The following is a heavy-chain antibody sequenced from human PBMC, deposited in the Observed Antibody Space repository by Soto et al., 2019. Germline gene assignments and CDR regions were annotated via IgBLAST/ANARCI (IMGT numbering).Heavy chain of an antibody. CDR3: ARPPYPGCINAVCYPLDY. CDR1: GYTFTSYY. D-gene: IGHD2-8*01. J-gene: IGHJ4*02. CDR2: IKPSGGST. Sequence: QVQLVQSGAEVKKPGASVKISCKASGYTFTSYYMHWVRQAPGQGLEWMGIIKPSGGSTNYAQKLQGRVAMTRDTSTSTVYMALNSLTSEDTAVYSCARPPYPGCINAVCYPLDYWGQGTLVTVSS. V-gene: IGHV1-46*01.